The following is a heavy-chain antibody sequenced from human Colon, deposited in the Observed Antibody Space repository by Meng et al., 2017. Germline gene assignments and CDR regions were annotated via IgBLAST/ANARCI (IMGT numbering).Heavy chain of an antibody. CDR1: GPPLCTTGDY. CDR3: ARADCTAGICYQFDN. V-gene: IGHV4-31*03. D-gene: IGHD2-8*02. CDR2: IFYTGTA. Sequence: QWRLGESRPESVNPSQTLSLTCTASGPPLCTTGDYWTWIRQRPGKGLEWIGKIFYTGTAHYNPSLKTRAAMSVDRSKNQFSLKLSSVTAADTAVYYCARADCTAGICYQFDNWGQGTLVTVSS. J-gene: IGHJ4*02.